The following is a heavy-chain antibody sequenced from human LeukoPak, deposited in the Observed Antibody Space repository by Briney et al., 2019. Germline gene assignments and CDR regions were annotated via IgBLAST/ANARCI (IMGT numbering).Heavy chain of an antibody. CDR1: GYSISSGYY. V-gene: IGHV4-38-2*02. J-gene: IGHJ3*02. D-gene: IGHD1-26*01. Sequence: SETLSLTCTVSGYSISSGYYWGWIRQPPGKGLEWIGSIYHSGTTYYNPSLKSRVTISVDTSKNQFSLKLSSVTAADTAVYYCAKDRGGSYYGDALDIWGQGTMVTVSS. CDR3: AKDRGGSYYGDALDI. CDR2: IYHSGTT.